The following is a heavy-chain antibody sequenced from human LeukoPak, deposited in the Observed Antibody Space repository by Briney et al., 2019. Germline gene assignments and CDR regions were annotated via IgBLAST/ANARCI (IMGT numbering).Heavy chain of an antibody. CDR1: GGSISSSSYY. Sequence: SETLSLTCTVSGGSISSSSYYWGWIRQPPGKGLEWIGSIYYSGSTYYNPSLKSRVTISVDTSKNQFSLKLSPVTAADTAVYYCARDLGVVPAWGWFDPWGQGTLVTVSS. CDR3: ARDLGVVPAWGWFDP. J-gene: IGHJ5*02. V-gene: IGHV4-39*07. CDR2: IYYSGST. D-gene: IGHD2-2*01.